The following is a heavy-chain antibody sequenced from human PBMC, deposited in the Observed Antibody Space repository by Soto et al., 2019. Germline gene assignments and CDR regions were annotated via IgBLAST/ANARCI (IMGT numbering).Heavy chain of an antibody. Sequence: SATLSLTCAVYGGSFIGYYWSWIRQHPGKGLEWIGEINHSGSTNYNPSLKSRVTISVDTSKNQFSLKLSSVTAADTAVYYCARAFTGFWSGYKMTAAFDIWGQGTMVTVSS. J-gene: IGHJ3*02. CDR3: ARAFTGFWSGYKMTAAFDI. CDR1: GGSFIGYY. CDR2: INHSGST. D-gene: IGHD3-3*01. V-gene: IGHV4-34*01.